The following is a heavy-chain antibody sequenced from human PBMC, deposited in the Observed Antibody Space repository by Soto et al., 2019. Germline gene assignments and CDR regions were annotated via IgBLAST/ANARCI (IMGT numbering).Heavy chain of an antibody. CDR3: ARAHYGDYGYGMDV. J-gene: IGHJ6*02. CDR1: GGSISSGGYS. V-gene: IGHV4-30-2*01. D-gene: IGHD4-17*01. Sequence: SETLSLTCAVSGGSISSGGYSWTWIRQPPGKSLEWIGCTYHSGTAYYSPSLKSRVTISVDRSKNQFSLKLTSVTAADTAVYYCARAHYGDYGYGMDVWGQGTPVTVSS. CDR2: TYHSGTA.